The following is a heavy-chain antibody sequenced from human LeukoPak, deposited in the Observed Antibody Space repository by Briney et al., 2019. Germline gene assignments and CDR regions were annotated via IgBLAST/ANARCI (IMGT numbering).Heavy chain of an antibody. D-gene: IGHD3-22*01. V-gene: IGHV3-30*19. CDR1: GFTFSTYG. Sequence: GGSLRLSCAASGFTFSTYGMHWVRQAPGKGLEGVAVISYDGSNKYYADSVKGRFTISRDNSKHTLYLQMNSLRAEDTDVYYCARSQGPYDSSGYYYVPYWGQGTLVTVSS. J-gene: IGHJ4*02. CDR2: ISYDGSNK. CDR3: ARSQGPYDSSGYYYVPY.